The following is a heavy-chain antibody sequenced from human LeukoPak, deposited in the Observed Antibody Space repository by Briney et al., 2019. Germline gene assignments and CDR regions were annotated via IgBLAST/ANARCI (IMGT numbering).Heavy chain of an antibody. CDR1: GFTFSSYA. V-gene: IGHV3-30-3*01. CDR2: ISYDGSNK. J-gene: IGHJ4*02. Sequence: GGSLRLSRAASGFTFSSYAMHWVRQAPGKGLEWVAVISYDGSNKYYADSVKGRFTISRDNSKNTLYLQMNSLRAEDTAVYYCARDRSGRSPYSFDYWGQGTLVTVSS. D-gene: IGHD1-26*01. CDR3: ARDRSGRSPYSFDY.